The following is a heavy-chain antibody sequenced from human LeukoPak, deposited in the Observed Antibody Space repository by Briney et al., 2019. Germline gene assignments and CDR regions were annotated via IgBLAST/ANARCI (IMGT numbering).Heavy chain of an antibody. V-gene: IGHV4-39*01. D-gene: IGHD6-19*01. CDR3: ASHQPGIAVAHPGELDY. CDR2: IYYSGST. Sequence: SETLSLTCTVSGGSISSSSYYWGWIRQPPGKGLEWIGSIYYSGSTYYNPSLKSRVTISVDTSKNQFSLKLSSVTAADTAVYYCASHQPGIAVAHPGELDYWGQGTLVTVSS. J-gene: IGHJ4*02. CDR1: GGSISSSSYY.